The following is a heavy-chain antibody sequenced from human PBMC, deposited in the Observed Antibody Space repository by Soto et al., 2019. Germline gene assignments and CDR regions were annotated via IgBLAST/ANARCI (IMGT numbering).Heavy chain of an antibody. CDR3: ASGASRWYPYFFDS. Sequence: QAQVVQSGAEVRKPGSSVKLSCKASEGTFNSYAIAWVRQAPRQGLEWMGGIIPYYNTLNYAQKFQDRVTITADDSTNTVYMELSSLRSDDTAVYFCASGASRWYPYFFDSWAQGTLVTVSS. CDR1: EGTFNSYA. D-gene: IGHD6-13*01. CDR2: IIPYYNTL. V-gene: IGHV1-69*01. J-gene: IGHJ4*02.